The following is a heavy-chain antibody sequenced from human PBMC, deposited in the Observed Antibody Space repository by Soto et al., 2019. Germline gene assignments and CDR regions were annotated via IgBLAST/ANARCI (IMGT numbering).Heavy chain of an antibody. J-gene: IGHJ5*02. V-gene: IGHV4-39*01. CDR1: GGSISSSIYY. Sequence: SETLSLTCIVSGGSISSSIYYWGWIRQPPGKGLEWIGSIYYSGSTYYNPSLKSRVTISVDTSKNQFSLKLSSVTAADTAVFYCARHRARNWFDPWGQGALVTVSS. D-gene: IGHD6-6*01. CDR2: IYYSGST. CDR3: ARHRARNWFDP.